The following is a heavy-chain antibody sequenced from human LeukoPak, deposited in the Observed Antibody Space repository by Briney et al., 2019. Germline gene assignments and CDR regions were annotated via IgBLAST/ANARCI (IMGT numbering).Heavy chain of an antibody. V-gene: IGHV3-48*03. CDR3: AREALTETTFGPYDY. CDR2: ISSSGSTK. Sequence: GGSLRLSCAASGFTFSSYEMNWVRQAPGKGLEWVSYISSSGSTKYYADSLMGRFTLSRDNAKKSLYLQMNSLRAEDTGVYYCAREALTETTFGPYDYWGQGTLVTVSS. CDR1: GFTFSSYE. D-gene: IGHD4-17*01. J-gene: IGHJ4*02.